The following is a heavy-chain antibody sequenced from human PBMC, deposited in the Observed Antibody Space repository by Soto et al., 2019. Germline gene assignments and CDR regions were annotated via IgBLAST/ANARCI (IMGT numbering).Heavy chain of an antibody. CDR1: GGTFSSYA. CDR3: ALGRAGMATILDAFDI. J-gene: IGHJ3*02. D-gene: IGHD5-12*01. CDR2: IIPIFGTA. V-gene: IGHV1-69*01. Sequence: QVQLVQSGAEVKKPGSSVKVSCKASGGTFSSYAISWVRQAPGQGLEWMGGIIPIFGTANYAQKFQGRVTITADESTSTAYLELSSLRSEDTAVYYCALGRAGMATILDAFDIWGQGTMVTVSS.